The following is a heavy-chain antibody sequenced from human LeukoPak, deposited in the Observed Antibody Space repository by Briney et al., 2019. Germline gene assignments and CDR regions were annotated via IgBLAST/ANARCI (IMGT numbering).Heavy chain of an antibody. CDR1: GLTFSSYW. D-gene: IGHD6-19*01. CDR3: AGGAGWLIDH. J-gene: IGHJ4*02. V-gene: IGHV3-7*03. CDR2: IKKDGSEE. Sequence: PGGSLRLSCAASGLTFSSYWMNWVRQAPGKGLEWVTIIKKDGSEEHYVDSVKGRFTISRDNAKNSVYLQMNSLRAEDTAMYYCAGGAGWLIDHWGQGVLVPVSS.